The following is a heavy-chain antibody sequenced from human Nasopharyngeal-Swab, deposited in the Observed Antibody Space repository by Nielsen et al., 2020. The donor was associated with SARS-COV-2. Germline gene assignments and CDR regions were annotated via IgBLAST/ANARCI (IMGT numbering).Heavy chain of an antibody. D-gene: IGHD6-6*01. V-gene: IGHV3-23*01. CDR1: GFTFSSYA. CDR3: ARVHIAALYFDY. J-gene: IGHJ4*02. CDR2: ISGSGDST. Sequence: GGSLRLSCAASGFTFSSYAMSWVRQAPGKGLEWVSAISGSGDSTYYADSVKGRFTISRDNSKNTLYLQMNSLRAEDTAVYYCARVHIAALYFDYWGQGTLVTVSS.